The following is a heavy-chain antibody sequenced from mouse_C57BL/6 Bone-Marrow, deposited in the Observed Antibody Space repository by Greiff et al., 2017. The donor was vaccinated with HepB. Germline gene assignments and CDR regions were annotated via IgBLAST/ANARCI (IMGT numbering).Heavy chain of an antibody. D-gene: IGHD1-1*01. CDR2: IWSGGST. V-gene: IGHV2-2*01. CDR3: ARRGITTVPAYYAMDY. Sequence: QVQLQQSGPGLVQPSQSLSITCTVSGFSLTSYGVHWVRQSPGKGLEWLGVIWSGGSTDYNAAFISRLSISKDNSKSQVFFKMNSLQADDTAIYYCARRGITTVPAYYAMDYWGQGTSVTVSS. J-gene: IGHJ4*01. CDR1: GFSLTSYG.